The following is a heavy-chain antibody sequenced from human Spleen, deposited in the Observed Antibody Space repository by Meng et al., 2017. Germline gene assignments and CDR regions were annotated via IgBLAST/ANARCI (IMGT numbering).Heavy chain of an antibody. V-gene: IGHV4-39*07. D-gene: IGHD3-16*02. CDR2: MYQSGST. CDR1: GGSISSSSYY. Sequence: SETLSLTCTVSGGSISSSSYYWGWIRQSPGKGLEWIGSMYQSGSTYYNPTLKSRVTLSADMSMRQFSLKLTSVTAADTAVYYCARANSIMITFGGILGTDAFDIWGQGTMVTVSS. J-gene: IGHJ3*02. CDR3: ARANSIMITFGGILGTDAFDI.